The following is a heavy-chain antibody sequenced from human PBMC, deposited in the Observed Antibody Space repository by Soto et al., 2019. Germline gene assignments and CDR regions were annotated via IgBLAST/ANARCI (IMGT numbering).Heavy chain of an antibody. D-gene: IGHD2-2*01. Sequence: ASVQVNCKASGYTLTSDGISWVRQAHGQGLEWMGWISAYNGNTNYAQKLQGRVTMTTDTSTSTAYMELRSLRSDDTAVYYCARVESSRSFTLDYYGMDVWGQGTTVNVSS. CDR3: ARVESSRSFTLDYYGMDV. J-gene: IGHJ6*02. CDR1: GYTLTSDG. CDR2: ISAYNGNT. V-gene: IGHV1-18*04.